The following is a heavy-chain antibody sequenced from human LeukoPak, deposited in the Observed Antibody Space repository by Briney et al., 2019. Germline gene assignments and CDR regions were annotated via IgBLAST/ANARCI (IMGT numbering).Heavy chain of an antibody. Sequence: ASVKVSCKASGYTFTSYYMHWVRQAPGQGLEWMGIINPSGGSTSYGQKFQGRVTMTRDTATSTVYMELSSLRSEDTAVYYCARGVWFGELYTGNFDYWGQGTLVTVSS. CDR1: GYTFTSYY. CDR3: ARGVWFGELYTGNFDY. D-gene: IGHD3-10*01. V-gene: IGHV1-46*01. CDR2: INPSGGST. J-gene: IGHJ4*02.